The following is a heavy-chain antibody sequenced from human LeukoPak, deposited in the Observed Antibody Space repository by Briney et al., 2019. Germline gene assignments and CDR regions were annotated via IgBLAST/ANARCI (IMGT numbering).Heavy chain of an antibody. D-gene: IGHD6-6*01. CDR2: INHSGST. Sequence: SETLSLTSAVYGGSFSGYYWSWLRQPPGQGREGIGEINHSGSTNANPSLKSRVTISVDTSKNQFSLKLNSVTAADTAVYYCARGRCWGSSSSGYWGQGTLVTVSS. CDR1: GGSFSGYY. J-gene: IGHJ4*02. CDR3: ARGRCWGSSSSGY. V-gene: IGHV4-34*01.